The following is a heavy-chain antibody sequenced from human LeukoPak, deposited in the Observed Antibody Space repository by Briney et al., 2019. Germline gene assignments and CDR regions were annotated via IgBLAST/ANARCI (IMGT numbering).Heavy chain of an antibody. V-gene: IGHV3-21*04. CDR3: VRVDNSGYLDF. D-gene: IGHD3-22*01. CDR2: IISSSSTDI. CDR1: GFTFSSYS. J-gene: IGHJ4*02. Sequence: GGSLRLSCAASGFTFSSYSRNWVRQAPGKGLEWVSSIISSSSTDIYYADSVRGRFTISRDTAKNSLYLQMNSLRAEDTAVYYCVRVDNSGYLDFWGQGTLVTVSS.